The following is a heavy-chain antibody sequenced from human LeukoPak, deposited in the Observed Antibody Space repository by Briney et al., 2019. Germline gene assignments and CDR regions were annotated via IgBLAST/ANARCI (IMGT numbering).Heavy chain of an antibody. Sequence: PSETLSLTCTVSGGSISSSSYYWGWIRQPPGKGLEWIGSIYYSGSTYYNPSLQSRVTISVDTSKNQFSLKLRSVTAADTAEYYCARESTVITGQGRIFTGNYHGMDVWGHGTTVIVSS. CDR3: ARESTVITGQGRIFTGNYHGMDV. D-gene: IGHD4-23*01. CDR2: IYYSGST. CDR1: GGSISSSSYY. V-gene: IGHV4-39*07. J-gene: IGHJ6*02.